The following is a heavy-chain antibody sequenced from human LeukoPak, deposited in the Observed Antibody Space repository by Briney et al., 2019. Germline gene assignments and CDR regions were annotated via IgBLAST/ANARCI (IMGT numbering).Heavy chain of an antibody. CDR3: ARENSSGRGYYYYGMDV. Sequence: SETLSLTCTVSGDSISSYYWSWIRQPAGKGLEWIGRICTSENTNYNPSLKSRVTMSVDTSKNQFSLKLSSVTAADTAVYYCARENSSGRGYYYYGMDVWGQGTTVTVSS. CDR2: ICTSENT. D-gene: IGHD6-19*01. J-gene: IGHJ6*02. V-gene: IGHV4-4*07. CDR1: GDSISSYY.